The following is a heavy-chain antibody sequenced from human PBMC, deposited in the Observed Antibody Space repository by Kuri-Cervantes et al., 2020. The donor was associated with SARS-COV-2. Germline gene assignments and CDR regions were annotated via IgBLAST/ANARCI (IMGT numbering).Heavy chain of an antibody. CDR3: AADDQQLLD. D-gene: IGHD6-13*01. CDR2: IVVGSGNT. V-gene: IGHV1-58*02. J-gene: IGHJ4*02. Sequence: SVKVSCKASGYTFTGYYMHWVRQARGQRLEWIGWIVVGSGNTDYAQKFRQRVILTRGMFTSTAYMELSSLRSDDTTVYYCAADDQQLLDWGQGTLVTVSS. CDR1: GYTFTGYY.